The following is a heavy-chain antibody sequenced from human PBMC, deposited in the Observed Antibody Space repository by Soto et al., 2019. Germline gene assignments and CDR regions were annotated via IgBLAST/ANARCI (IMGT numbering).Heavy chain of an antibody. D-gene: IGHD1-26*01. CDR3: AKERWAGDGLDG. CDR2: ISASGGST. CDR1: GFTFSSYA. J-gene: IGHJ6*02. Sequence: EVQLLESGGGLVQPGGSLRLSCAASGFTFSSYAMSWVRQAPGKGLEWVSTISASGGSTYYADSVKGRFTISRDNSKNTLYLQMNSRTAEDTVVCYCAKERWAGDGLDGWGQGTTVTVSS. V-gene: IGHV3-23*01.